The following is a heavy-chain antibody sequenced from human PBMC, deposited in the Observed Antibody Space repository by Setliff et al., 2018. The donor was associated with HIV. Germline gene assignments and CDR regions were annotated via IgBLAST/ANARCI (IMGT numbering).Heavy chain of an antibody. CDR3: ARGRLMGSSVLFFDF. CDR1: GDSFTTTSHS. CDR2: VYSRGNT. V-gene: IGHV4-61*09. D-gene: IGHD2-21*01. J-gene: IGHJ4*02. Sequence: KPSETLSLTCDVPGDSFTTTSHSWAWLRQPAGRGLEWIGHVYSRGNTDYNPSLASRVSILMSTSEIQFSLTLNSVTAADTAKYYCARGRLMGSSVLFFDFWGQGILVTVSS.